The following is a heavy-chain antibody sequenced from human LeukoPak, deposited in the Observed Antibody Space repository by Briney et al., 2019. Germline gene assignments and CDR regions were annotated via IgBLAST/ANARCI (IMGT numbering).Heavy chain of an antibody. Sequence: SQTLSLTCAVSGGSFSSGGYSWSWIRQPPGTGLEWIGYIYHSGSTYYNTSLKSRVTISVDRSNNQFSLKLSSVTAADTAVYYCARVRGVVVPAAMSDYGMDVWGKGTTVTVSS. CDR3: ARVRGVVVPAAMSDYGMDV. J-gene: IGHJ6*04. D-gene: IGHD2-2*01. CDR2: IYHSGST. V-gene: IGHV4-30-2*01. CDR1: GGSFSSGGYS.